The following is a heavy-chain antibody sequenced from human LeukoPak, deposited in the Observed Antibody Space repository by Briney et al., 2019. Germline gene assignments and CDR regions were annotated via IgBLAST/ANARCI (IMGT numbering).Heavy chain of an antibody. CDR1: GFTFSSYE. J-gene: IGHJ6*03. Sequence: GSLRLSCAASGFTFSSYEMNWVRQAPGKGLEWVSYISSSGSTMYYADSVKGRFSISRDNAKNSLYLQMNSLRAEDTAVFYCAKAWESSSSYYDYYYMDVWGKGTTVTVSS. CDR3: AKAWESSSSYYDYYYMDV. D-gene: IGHD6-6*01. V-gene: IGHV3-48*03. CDR2: ISSSGSTM.